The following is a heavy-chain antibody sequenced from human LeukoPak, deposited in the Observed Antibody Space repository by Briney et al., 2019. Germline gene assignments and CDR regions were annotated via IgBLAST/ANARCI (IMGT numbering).Heavy chain of an antibody. V-gene: IGHV3-15*01. Sequence: GGSLRLSCVDSGFTFTNAWMSWVRQAPGKGLEWIGRIKSKTDGETTNYAEPVRGRFTISRDDSKSAVYLQMNSLRIEDTAVYYCTTDLGTYYHGSQRLIPIDYWGQGTLVTVSS. D-gene: IGHD3-10*01. J-gene: IGHJ4*02. CDR3: TTDLGTYYHGSQRLIPIDY. CDR1: GFTFTNAW. CDR2: IKSKTDGETT.